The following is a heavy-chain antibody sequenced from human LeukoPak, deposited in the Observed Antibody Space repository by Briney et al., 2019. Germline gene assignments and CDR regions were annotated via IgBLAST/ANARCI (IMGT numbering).Heavy chain of an antibody. Sequence: PSETLSLTCTVSGGSISSNSYYWGWIRQSPGKGLEWIGSIYYSGSTHYNPSLKSRVTISVDTSSNQFSLKLSSVTAADTAVYYCASSVYDSRGCYFDYWGQGTLVTVSS. CDR3: ASSVYDSRGCYFDY. V-gene: IGHV4-39*01. D-gene: IGHD3-22*01. CDR2: IYYSGST. J-gene: IGHJ4*02. CDR1: GGSISSNSYY.